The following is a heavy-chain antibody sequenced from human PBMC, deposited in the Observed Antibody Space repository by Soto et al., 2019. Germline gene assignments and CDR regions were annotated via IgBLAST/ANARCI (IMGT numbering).Heavy chain of an antibody. D-gene: IGHD3-10*01. J-gene: IGHJ5*02. CDR2: IYYSGST. CDR1: GGSISTGGFY. CDR3: SKREAYGSGSYSRSPP. Sequence: PSGTLSLTCIVSGGSISTGGFYWSWIRQFPGKGLEWIGQIYYSGSTFYNPSLQSRFIISFDISNNQLSLHLSSVTAADTAVYYCSKREAYGSGSYSRSPPGGQGTLVTVSS. V-gene: IGHV4-31*03.